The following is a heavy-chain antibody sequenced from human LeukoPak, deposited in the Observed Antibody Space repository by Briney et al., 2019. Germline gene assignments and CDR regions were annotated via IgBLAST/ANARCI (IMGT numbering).Heavy chain of an antibody. CDR1: GFTFSGSA. CDR3: TSSTYYYDSSGYYYNWFDP. CDR2: IRSKANSYAT. Sequence: GGSLRLSCAASGFTFSGSAMHWVRQASGKGLEWVGRIRSKANSYATAYAASVKGRFTISRDDSKNTAYLQMNSLKTEDTAVYYCTSSTYYYDSSGYYYNWFDPWGQGTLVTVSS. D-gene: IGHD3-22*01. V-gene: IGHV3-73*01. J-gene: IGHJ5*02.